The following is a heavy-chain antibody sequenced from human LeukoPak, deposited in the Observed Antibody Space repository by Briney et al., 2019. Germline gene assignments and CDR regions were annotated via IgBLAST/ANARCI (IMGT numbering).Heavy chain of an antibody. Sequence: GGSLRLSCAASGFTFSSYDMRWVRQATGKGLEWVSAIGTAGDTYYPGSVKGRFTISRENAKNSLYLQMNSLRAGDTAVYYCASARYGSGTVGYWGQGKLVTVSS. J-gene: IGHJ4*02. CDR3: ASARYGSGTVGY. CDR2: IGTAGDT. CDR1: GFTFSSYD. D-gene: IGHD3-10*01. V-gene: IGHV3-13*01.